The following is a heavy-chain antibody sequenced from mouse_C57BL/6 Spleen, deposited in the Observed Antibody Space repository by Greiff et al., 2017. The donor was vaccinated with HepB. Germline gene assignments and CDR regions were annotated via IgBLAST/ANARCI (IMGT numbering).Heavy chain of an antibody. D-gene: IGHD2-4*01. Sequence: EVQRVESGGGLVQPGGSLKLSCAASGFTFSDYYMYWVRQTPEKRLEWVAYISNGGGSTYYPDTVKGRFTISRDNAKNTLYLQMSRLKSEDTAMYYCARTGDYDGDYYAMDYWGQGTSVTVSS. CDR2: ISNGGGST. CDR3: ARTGDYDGDYYAMDY. CDR1: GFTFSDYY. V-gene: IGHV5-12*01. J-gene: IGHJ4*01.